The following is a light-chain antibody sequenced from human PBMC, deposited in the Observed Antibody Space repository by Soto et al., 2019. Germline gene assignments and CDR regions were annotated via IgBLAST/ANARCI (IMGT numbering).Light chain of an antibody. CDR3: SAYTVSRTYV. CDR2: NVY. J-gene: IGLJ1*01. CDR1: SSDVGAYNF. V-gene: IGLV2-14*03. Sequence: QAVRTQLASVSGSPGQSITISCTGTSSDVGAYNFVSWHQQHPGKAPKLMIYNVYDRPSGISYRFSGSKSGNTASLTISGLQGEDEADYYCSAYTVSRTYVFGTGTKV.